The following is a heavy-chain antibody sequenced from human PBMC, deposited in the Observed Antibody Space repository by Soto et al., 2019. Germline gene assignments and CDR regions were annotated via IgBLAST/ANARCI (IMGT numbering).Heavy chain of an antibody. V-gene: IGHV3-73*01. D-gene: IGHD3-10*01. Sequence: PGGSLRLSCAASGFTFSGSALHWVRQASGKGLEWIGRIKNKAKSNATAYAASVIGRFTFSRDDSRNTAYLQMNSLRTEDTAVYYCTRHYYGIPFDYWGQVALVTVSS. CDR3: TRHYYGIPFDY. CDR2: IKNKAKSNAT. J-gene: IGHJ4*02. CDR1: GFTFSGSA.